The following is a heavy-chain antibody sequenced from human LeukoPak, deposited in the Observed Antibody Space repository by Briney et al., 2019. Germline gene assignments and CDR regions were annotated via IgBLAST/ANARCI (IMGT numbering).Heavy chain of an antibody. V-gene: IGHV4-34*01. D-gene: IGHD3-10*01. J-gene: IGHJ4*02. CDR3: ARGRSGNYYGSGSYYNY. Sequence: SETLSLTCAVYGASFSGYYWSWLRQPPGKGLEWIGEINHSGSTNYNPSLKSRVTISVDTSKNQFSLKLSSVTAADTAVYYCARGRSGNYYGSGSYYNYWGQGTLVTVSS. CDR1: GASFSGYY. CDR2: INHSGST.